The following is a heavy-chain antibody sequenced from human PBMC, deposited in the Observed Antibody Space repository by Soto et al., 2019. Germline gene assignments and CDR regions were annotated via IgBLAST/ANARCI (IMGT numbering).Heavy chain of an antibody. CDR3: ARERTGTTSMDV. Sequence: QVQLVQSGAEVKKPGASVKVSCKASGYTFTSYDINWVRQATGQGLEWMGWMNPNSGNTGYAQKYQGRVTMTRNTSRSTAYMELSSLRSEDTAVDYCARERTGTTSMDVWGQGTTVTVSS. CDR2: MNPNSGNT. D-gene: IGHD1-1*01. J-gene: IGHJ6*02. CDR1: GYTFTSYD. V-gene: IGHV1-8*01.